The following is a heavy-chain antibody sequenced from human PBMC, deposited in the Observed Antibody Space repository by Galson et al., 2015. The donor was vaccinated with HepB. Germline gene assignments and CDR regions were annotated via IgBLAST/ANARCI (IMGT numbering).Heavy chain of an antibody. Sequence: SVKVSCKASGYTFTSYYMHWVRQTPGQGLEWMGIINPSGGSTSYAQKFQGRVTMTRDTSTSTVYMELSSLRSEDTAVYYCARSTVTTCLDYWGQGTLVTVSS. CDR2: INPSGGST. V-gene: IGHV1-46*03. D-gene: IGHD4-17*01. CDR3: ARSTVTTCLDY. CDR1: GYTFTSYY. J-gene: IGHJ4*02.